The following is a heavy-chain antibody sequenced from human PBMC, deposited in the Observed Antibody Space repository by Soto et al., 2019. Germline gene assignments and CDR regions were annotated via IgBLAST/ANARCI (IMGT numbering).Heavy chain of an antibody. V-gene: IGHV4-38-2*02. CDR2: IYYSGST. CDR1: GYSISSGYY. J-gene: IGHJ4*02. CDR3: AGDFGSGSYRFDD. Sequence: PSETLSLTCAVSGYSISSGYYWGWIRQPPGKGLEWIGYIYYSGSTTYNPSFKSRVTISIDRSEKQFSLKLTSVTAADTAVYFCAGDFGSGSYRFDDWGQGALVTVSS. D-gene: IGHD3-10*01.